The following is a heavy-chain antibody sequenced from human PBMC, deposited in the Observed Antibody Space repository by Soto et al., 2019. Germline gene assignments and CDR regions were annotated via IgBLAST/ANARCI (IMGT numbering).Heavy chain of an antibody. J-gene: IGHJ4*02. Sequence: QITLKESGPTLVKPTQTLTLTCTFSGFSLTTSGEGVGWIRQPPGKALEWLALIYWDDDKRYNPHLKSRVTITKDTSKNQVVLTMTNMDPVDTATYYGVHKAAGCSSSSCPSKFDCWGQGTLVTVSS. CDR2: IYWDDDK. CDR1: GFSLTTSGEG. CDR3: VHKAAGCSSSSCPSKFDC. V-gene: IGHV2-5*02. D-gene: IGHD2-2*01.